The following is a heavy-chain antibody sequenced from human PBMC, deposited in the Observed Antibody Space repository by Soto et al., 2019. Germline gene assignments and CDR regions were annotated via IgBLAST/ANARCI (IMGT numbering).Heavy chain of an antibody. V-gene: IGHV1-24*01. Sequence: ASVKVSCKVSGYTLTELSMHWVRQAPGKGLEWMGGFDPEDGETIYAQKFQGRVTMTEDTSTDTAYMELSSLRSEDTAVYYCATAGRYCSSTSCCNYYGMDVWGQGTTVTVSS. CDR3: ATAGRYCSSTSCCNYYGMDV. CDR2: FDPEDGET. J-gene: IGHJ6*02. D-gene: IGHD2-2*01. CDR1: GYTLTELS.